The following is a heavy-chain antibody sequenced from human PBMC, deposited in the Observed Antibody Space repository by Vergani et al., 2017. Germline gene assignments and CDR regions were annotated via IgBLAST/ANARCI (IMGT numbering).Heavy chain of an antibody. Sequence: EVQLVESGGGIVKPGGSLRLSCVASGFSFRNAWMNWVRRTPGKGLEWVGRIKSTFDRGTTDYAAAVKGRFTISRDDSKNTLFLQMNGLKTEYIGVYYCTTDPRYCGYGSXYWLRDHHYYGMDVWGQGTTVTVSS. CDR3: TTDPRYCGYGSXYWLRDHHYYGMDV. V-gene: IGHV3-15*07. CDR1: GFSFRNAW. CDR2: IKSTFDRGTT. D-gene: IGHD3-10*01. J-gene: IGHJ6*02.